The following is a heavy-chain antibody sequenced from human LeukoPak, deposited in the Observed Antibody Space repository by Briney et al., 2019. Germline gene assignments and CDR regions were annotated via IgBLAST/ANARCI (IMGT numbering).Heavy chain of an antibody. D-gene: IGHD3-16*02. Sequence: GGSLRLSCAASGFTFSSYSMNWVRQAPGKGLEWVSYISSSSSTIYYADSVKGRFTISRDNAKNSLYLQMNSLRAEDTAVYYCASRRLRLGELSLNNWGQGTLVTVSS. CDR3: ASRRLRLGELSLNN. V-gene: IGHV3-48*01. CDR2: ISSSSSTI. J-gene: IGHJ4*02. CDR1: GFTFSSYS.